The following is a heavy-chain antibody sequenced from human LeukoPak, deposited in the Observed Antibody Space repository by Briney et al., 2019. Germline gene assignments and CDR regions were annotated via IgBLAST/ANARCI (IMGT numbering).Heavy chain of an antibody. CDR1: GYSISSGYY. CDR3: ARGRFAELLFDI. D-gene: IGHD3-10*01. V-gene: IGHV4-38-2*02. Sequence: PSVTLSLTCTVSGYSISSGYYWGWLRQSPGKGLEWIASIYHTGETHYHPSLKSRVPFSGDTSNNQFSLRSTSATAADTAMYYCARGRFAELLFDIWGQGTLVTVSS. CDR2: IYHTGET. J-gene: IGHJ4*02.